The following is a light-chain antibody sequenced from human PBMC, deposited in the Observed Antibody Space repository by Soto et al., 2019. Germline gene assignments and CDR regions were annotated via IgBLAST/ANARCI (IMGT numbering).Light chain of an antibody. CDR3: QQYHNWPIT. V-gene: IGKV3-15*01. J-gene: IGKJ5*01. CDR1: QSVSSN. Sequence: EIVMTQSPATLSVSPGERPTLPCRASQSVSSNLAWHQQKPGQAPRILMYDASTRATGIPARFSGSGSGTEFTLTISSLQSEDFAVYYCQQYHNWPITFGQGTRLEIK. CDR2: DAS.